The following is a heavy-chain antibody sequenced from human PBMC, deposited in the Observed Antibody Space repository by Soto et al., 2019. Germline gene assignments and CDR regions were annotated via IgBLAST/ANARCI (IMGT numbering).Heavy chain of an antibody. CDR1: GVRFSNYS. J-gene: IGHJ4*02. V-gene: IGHV3-23*01. Sequence: PGGSLSLSCAASGVRFSNYSMHWVRQAPGKGLEWVSAISGSGGSTYYADSVKGRFTISRDNSKNTLYLQMNSLRAEDTAVYYCAKRSGWSISYWGQGTLVNVSS. D-gene: IGHD6-19*01. CDR2: ISGSGGST. CDR3: AKRSGWSISY.